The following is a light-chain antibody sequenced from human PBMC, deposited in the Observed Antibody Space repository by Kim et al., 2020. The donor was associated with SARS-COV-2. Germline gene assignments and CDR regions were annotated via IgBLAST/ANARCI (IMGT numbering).Light chain of an antibody. J-gene: IGKJ5*01. CDR2: DAS. CDR1: QSLRSY. V-gene: IGKV3-11*01. CDR3: QQRNNWPRIT. Sequence: SPGDRATLSCRASQSLRSYLAWYQHKPGQAPRLLIYDASNRATGIPARFSGSGSGTDFTLTISSLEPEDFAVYYCQQRNNWPRITFGQGTRLEIK.